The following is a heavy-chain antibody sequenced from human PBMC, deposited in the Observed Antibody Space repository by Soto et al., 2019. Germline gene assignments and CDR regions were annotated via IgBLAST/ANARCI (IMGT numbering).Heavy chain of an antibody. D-gene: IGHD2-2*01. CDR1: GFTFSDYY. Sequence: QVQLVESGGGSVKPGGSLRLSCAASGFTFSDYYMSWIRQAPGKGLEWVSYISSGGFITYYADSVKGRFTTSWDKAKNSVYLQMNTLSANDTAVYYCATGVVPATKWGYYSYGLDVWCQGTTVTVSS. CDR2: ISSGGFIT. CDR3: ATGVVPATKWGYYSYGLDV. J-gene: IGHJ6*02. V-gene: IGHV3-11*01.